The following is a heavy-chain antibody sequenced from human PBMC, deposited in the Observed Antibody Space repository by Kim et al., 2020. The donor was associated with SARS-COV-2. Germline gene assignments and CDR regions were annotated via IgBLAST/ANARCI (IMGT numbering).Heavy chain of an antibody. Sequence: ASVKVSCKASGYTFTSYAMNWVRQAPGQGLEWMGWINTNTGNPTYAQGFTGRFVFSLDTSVSTAYLQISSLKAEDTAVYYCARGPERTYYYGSGSYYSPYYYYGMDVWGQGTTVTVSS. J-gene: IGHJ6*02. CDR3: ARGPERTYYYGSGSYYSPYYYYGMDV. V-gene: IGHV7-4-1*02. CDR2: INTNTGNP. D-gene: IGHD3-10*01. CDR1: GYTFTSYA.